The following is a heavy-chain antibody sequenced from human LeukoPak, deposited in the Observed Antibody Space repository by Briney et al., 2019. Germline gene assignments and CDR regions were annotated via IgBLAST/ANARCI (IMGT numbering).Heavy chain of an antibody. CDR1: GYTCTSYG. V-gene: IGHV1-18*01. J-gene: IGHJ4*02. CDR2: ISAYNGNT. D-gene: IGHD3-22*01. CDR3: ARAPITMIVVVITDFDY. Sequence: ASVKVSCKASGYTCTSYGISWVRQAPGQGLEWMGWISAYNGNTNYAQKLQGRVTMTTDTSTSTAYMELRSLRSDDTAVYYCARAPITMIVVVITDFDYWGQGTLVTVSS.